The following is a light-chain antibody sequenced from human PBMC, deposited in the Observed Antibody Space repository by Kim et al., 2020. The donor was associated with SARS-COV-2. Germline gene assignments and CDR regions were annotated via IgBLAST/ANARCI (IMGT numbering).Light chain of an antibody. J-gene: IGLJ3*02. CDR1: SSDVGGYNY. CDR3: SSYTSSNNMV. CDR2: DVS. Sequence: QSALTQPASVSGSPGQSVTISCTGTSSDVGGYNYVSWYQQHPGKAPKLMIYDVSNRPSGVSNRFSGSKSGNTASLTISGLQAEDEADYYCSSYTSSNNMVFGGGTQLTVL. V-gene: IGLV2-14*03.